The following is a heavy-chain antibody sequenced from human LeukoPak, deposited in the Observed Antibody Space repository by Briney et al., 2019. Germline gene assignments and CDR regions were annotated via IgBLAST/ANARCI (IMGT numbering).Heavy chain of an antibody. CDR3: ARVLVVPAGYYYYYGMDV. CDR1: GGSFSGYY. V-gene: IGHV4-34*01. D-gene: IGHD2-2*01. CDR2: INYSGST. Sequence: SETLSLTCAVYGGSFSGYYWSWIRQPPGKGLEWIGEINYSGSTNYNPSLKSRVTISVDTSKNQFSLKLSSVTAADTAVYYCARVLVVPAGYYYYYGMDVWGQGTTVTVSS. J-gene: IGHJ6*02.